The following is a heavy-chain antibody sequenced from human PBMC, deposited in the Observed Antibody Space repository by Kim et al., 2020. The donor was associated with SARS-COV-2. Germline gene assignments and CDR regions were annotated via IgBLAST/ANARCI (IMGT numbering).Heavy chain of an antibody. CDR3: AKHYYGSGRSLDY. D-gene: IGHD3-10*01. J-gene: IGHJ4*02. Sequence: YAQKPQGRVTMTTGTSTSTAYMELRSLRSDDTAVYYCAKHYYGSGRSLDYWGQGTLVTVSS. V-gene: IGHV1-18*01.